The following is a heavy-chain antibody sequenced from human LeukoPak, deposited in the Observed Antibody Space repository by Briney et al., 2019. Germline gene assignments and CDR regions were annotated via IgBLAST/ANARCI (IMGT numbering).Heavy chain of an antibody. J-gene: IGHJ2*01. CDR1: GFTISNHA. Sequence: GGSLRLSCAASGFTISNHAMSWVRQAPEKGLEWVSSITKDNYDTFYADSMKGRFTISRDSSKNTLFLHMNTLRAEDTAIYYCAKDRTVGASYWYFDLWGRGTLVAVSS. CDR2: ITKDNYDT. CDR3: AKDRTVGASYWYFDL. D-gene: IGHD1-26*01. V-gene: IGHV3-23*01.